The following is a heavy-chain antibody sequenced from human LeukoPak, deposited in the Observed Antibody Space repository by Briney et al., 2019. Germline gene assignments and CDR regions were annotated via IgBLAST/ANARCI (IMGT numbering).Heavy chain of an antibody. V-gene: IGHV4-39*07. CDR3: ASFFGSGGYFDY. CDR2: INHSGST. J-gene: IGHJ4*02. D-gene: IGHD2-15*01. Sequence: KPSETLSLTCTVSGGSISSSSYYWSWIRQPPGKGLEWIGEINHSGSTNYNPSLKSRVTISVDTSKNQFSLKLSSVTAADTAVYYCASFFGSGGYFDYWGQGTLVTVSS. CDR1: GGSISSSSYY.